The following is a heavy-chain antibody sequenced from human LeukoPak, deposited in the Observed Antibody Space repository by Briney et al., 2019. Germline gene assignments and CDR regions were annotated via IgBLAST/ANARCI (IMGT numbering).Heavy chain of an antibody. CDR1: GFTFSSYA. CDR3: ARPIDNGSGSYYFDY. CDR2: ISYDGSNE. D-gene: IGHD3-10*01. Sequence: GGSLRLSCAASGFTFSSYAMHWVRQAPGKGLEWVAVISYDGSNEYYADSVKGRFTISRDNSKNTLSLQMNTLRPEDTAVYYCARPIDNGSGSYYFDYWGQGTLVTVSS. J-gene: IGHJ4*02. V-gene: IGHV3-30-3*01.